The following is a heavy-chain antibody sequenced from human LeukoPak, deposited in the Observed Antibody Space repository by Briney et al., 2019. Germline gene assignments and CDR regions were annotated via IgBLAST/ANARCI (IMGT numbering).Heavy chain of an antibody. V-gene: IGHV4-59*11. CDR3: ARRANAFDI. CDR1: GGSISSHY. Sequence: PSETLSLTCTVSGGSISSHYWSWIRQPPGKGLEWIGYIYYSGSTNYNPSLKSRVTISVDTSKNQFSLKLSSVTAADTAVYYCARRANAFDIWGQGTMVTVSS. J-gene: IGHJ3*02. CDR2: IYYSGST.